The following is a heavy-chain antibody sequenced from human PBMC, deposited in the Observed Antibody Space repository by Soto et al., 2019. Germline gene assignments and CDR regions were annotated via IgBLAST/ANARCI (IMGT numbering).Heavy chain of an antibody. CDR1: GFTFSIYS. D-gene: IGHD2-15*01. V-gene: IGHV3-23*01. J-gene: IGHJ1*01. CDR3: AKDLHPHCSGGTCYGRHF. CDR2: ITVSAAHS. Sequence: GGSLRLSCAASGFTFSIYSMSWVRQAPGKGLEWVSLITVSAAHSYYADSVKGRFTVSRDDSRNTLYLQMNSLRAEDTALYYCAKDLHPHCSGGTCYGRHFWGQGTLVTVSS.